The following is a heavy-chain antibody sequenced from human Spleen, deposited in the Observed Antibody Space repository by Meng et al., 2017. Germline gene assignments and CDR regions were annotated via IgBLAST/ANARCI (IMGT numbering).Heavy chain of an antibody. D-gene: IGHD6-6*01. V-gene: IGHV1-2*06. CDR2: INPNSGGT. CDR3: ARGFGSSPVGFDY. Sequence: ASVKVSCKASGYTFTGYYIHWVRQAPGQGLEWMGRINPNSGGTNYAQRFQGRVTMTRDTSISTAYMELSRLRSDDTAVYYCARGFGSSPVGFDYWGQGTLVTVSS. J-gene: IGHJ4*02. CDR1: GYTFTGYY.